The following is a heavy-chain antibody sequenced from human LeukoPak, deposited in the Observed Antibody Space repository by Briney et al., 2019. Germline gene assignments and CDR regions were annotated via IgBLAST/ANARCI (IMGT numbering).Heavy chain of an antibody. CDR2: IIPIFGTA. CDR1: GGTFSSYA. D-gene: IGHD3-22*01. CDR3: ARGYYDSSGYYDAFDI. Sequence: ASVKVSCKASGGTFSSYAISWVQQAPGQGLEWMGGIIPIFGTANYAQKFQGRVTITADESTSTAYMELSSLRSEDTAVYYCARGYYDSSGYYDAFDIWGQGTMVTVSS. V-gene: IGHV1-69*13. J-gene: IGHJ3*02.